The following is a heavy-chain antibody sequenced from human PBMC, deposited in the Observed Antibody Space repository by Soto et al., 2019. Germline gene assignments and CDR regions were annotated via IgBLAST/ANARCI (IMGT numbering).Heavy chain of an antibody. CDR1: GFTFSNAW. V-gene: IGHV3-15*01. CDR3: TRFIAVAGAFDY. Sequence: GGSLRLSCAASGFTFSNAWMSWVRQAPGKGLEWVGRIKSKTDGGTTDYAAPVKGRFTISRDDSKNTLYLQMNSLKTEDTAVYYCTRFIAVAGAFDYWGQGTLVTVSS. J-gene: IGHJ4*02. D-gene: IGHD6-19*01. CDR2: IKSKTDGGTT.